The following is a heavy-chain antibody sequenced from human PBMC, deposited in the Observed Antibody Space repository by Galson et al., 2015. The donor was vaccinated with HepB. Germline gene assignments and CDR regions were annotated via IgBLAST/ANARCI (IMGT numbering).Heavy chain of an antibody. D-gene: IGHD2-2*01. CDR3: ARGGLGYCSSTSCYGTGSHMDV. Sequence: SLRLSCAASGFTFDDYGMSWVRQAPGKGLEWVSGINWNGGSTGYADSVKGRFTISRDNAKNSLYLQMNSLRAEDTALYHCARGGLGYCSSTSCYGTGSHMDVWGKGTTVTVSS. CDR2: INWNGGST. V-gene: IGHV3-20*01. CDR1: GFTFDDYG. J-gene: IGHJ6*03.